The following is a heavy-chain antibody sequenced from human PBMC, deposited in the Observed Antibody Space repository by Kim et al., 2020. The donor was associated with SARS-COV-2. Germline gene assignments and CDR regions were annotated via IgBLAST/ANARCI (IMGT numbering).Heavy chain of an antibody. CDR1: GFTFSSYA. CDR3: EAGYYNFWSGYYEPDY. V-gene: IGHV3-30-3*01. Sequence: GGSLRLSCAASGFTFSSYAMHWVRQAPGKGLEWVAVISNDGSNKFYADSVKGRFTISRDNSKNTLYVQMNSLRAEDTAVYYCEAGYYNFWSGYYEPDYWGQGTLVTVSS. D-gene: IGHD3-3*01. J-gene: IGHJ4*02. CDR2: ISNDGSNK.